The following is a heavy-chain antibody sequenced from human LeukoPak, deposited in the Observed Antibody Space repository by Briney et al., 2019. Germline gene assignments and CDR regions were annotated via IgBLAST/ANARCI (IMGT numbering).Heavy chain of an antibody. J-gene: IGHJ4*02. CDR2: IIPIFGTA. V-gene: IGHV1-69*05. CDR3: ARDQGTVREYSGSYFPLDY. Sequence: SVKVSCKASGGTFSSYAISWVRQAPGQGLEWMGRIIPIFGTANYAQKFQGRVTITTDESTSTAYMELSSLRSEDTAVYYCARDQGTVREYSGSYFPLDYWGQGTLVTVSS. D-gene: IGHD1-26*01. CDR1: GGTFSSYA.